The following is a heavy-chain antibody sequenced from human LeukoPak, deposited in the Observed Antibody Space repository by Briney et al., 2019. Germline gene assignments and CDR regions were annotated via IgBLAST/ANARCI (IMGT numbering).Heavy chain of an antibody. D-gene: IGHD3-10*02. V-gene: IGHV3-30-3*01. CDR1: GFTFSSYA. J-gene: IGHJ4*02. Sequence: QPGGSLRLSCAASGFTFSSYAMHWVRQAPGKGLEWVEVISYDGSNKYYADSVKGRFTISRDNSKNTLYLQMNSLRAEDTAVYYCARDFSRTVRGVIGYWGQGTLVTVSS. CDR2: ISYDGSNK. CDR3: ARDFSRTVRGVIGY.